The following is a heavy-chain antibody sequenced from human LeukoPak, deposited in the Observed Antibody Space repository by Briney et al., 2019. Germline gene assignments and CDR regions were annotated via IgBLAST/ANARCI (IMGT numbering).Heavy chain of an antibody. D-gene: IGHD3-10*01. CDR2: INAGNGNT. CDR1: GYTFTSYA. Sequence: ASVKVSCKASGYTFTSYAMHWVRQAPGQRLEWMGWINAGNGNTKYSQKFQGRVTITRDTSASTAYMELSSLRSEDTAVYYCARAGVALWFGELFGYWGQGTLVTVSS. J-gene: IGHJ4*02. V-gene: IGHV1-3*01. CDR3: ARAGVALWFGELFGY.